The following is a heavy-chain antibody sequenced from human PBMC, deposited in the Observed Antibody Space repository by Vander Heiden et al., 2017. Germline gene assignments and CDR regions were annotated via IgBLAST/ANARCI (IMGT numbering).Heavy chain of an antibody. CDR1: GFTFSSYR. D-gene: IGHD2-2*01. Sequence: EVQLVESGGGLVKPGGSLRLSCAASGFTFSSYRMNWVRQAPGKGLEWVSSISSISSYIYYADSVKGRFTISRDNAKNSLYLQMNSLRAEDTAVYYCARESRSTSSYYYYYGMDVWGQGNTVTVSS. CDR3: ARESRSTSSYYYYYGMDV. J-gene: IGHJ6*02. CDR2: ISSISSYI. V-gene: IGHV3-21*01.